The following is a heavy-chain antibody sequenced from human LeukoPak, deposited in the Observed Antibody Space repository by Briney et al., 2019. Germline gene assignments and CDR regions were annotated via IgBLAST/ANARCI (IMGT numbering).Heavy chain of an antibody. J-gene: IGHJ6*02. D-gene: IGHD2-21*02. V-gene: IGHV3-23*01. Sequence: GGSLRLSCAASGFTFGSYALSWVRQAPGEGLEWVSAISGSGGSTYYADSVKGRFTISRDNSKSTLYLQMNSLRAEDTAIYYCARGCGGDCSRTFYYYYGMDVWGQGTTVTVSS. CDR1: GFTFGSYA. CDR3: ARGCGGDCSRTFYYYYGMDV. CDR2: ISGSGGST.